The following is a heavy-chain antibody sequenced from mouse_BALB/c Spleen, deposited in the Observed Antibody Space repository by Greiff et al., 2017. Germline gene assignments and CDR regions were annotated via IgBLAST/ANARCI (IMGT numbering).Heavy chain of an antibody. CDR2: INPSSGYT. CDR1: GYTFTSYT. CDR3: ARSRGYYYFFAY. V-gene: IGHV1S26*01. J-gene: IGHJ3*01. Sequence: QVQLQQSGAELVRPGASVKMSCKASGYTFTSYTMHWVKQRPGQGLKWIGYINPSSGYTNYNQKFKDKATLTADKSSSTAYMQLSSLTSEDSAVYYCARSRGYYYFFAYWGQGTLVTVAA. D-gene: IGHD2-3*01.